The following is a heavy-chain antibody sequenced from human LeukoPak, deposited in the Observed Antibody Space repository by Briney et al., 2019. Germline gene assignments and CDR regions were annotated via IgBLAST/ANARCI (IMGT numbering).Heavy chain of an antibody. CDR3: ARDFKYSSSRAAGY. V-gene: IGHV1-18*01. J-gene: IGHJ4*02. CDR2: ISGYNGNT. D-gene: IGHD6-6*01. Sequence: ASVKVSCKASGYNFNDYGITWVRQDPGQGLEWMGWISGYNGNTYHAPNLQDRITVTADTSTSTAYLEVKSLTSDDTAMYYCARDFKYSSSRAAGYWGQGTLVTVSS. CDR1: GYNFNDYG.